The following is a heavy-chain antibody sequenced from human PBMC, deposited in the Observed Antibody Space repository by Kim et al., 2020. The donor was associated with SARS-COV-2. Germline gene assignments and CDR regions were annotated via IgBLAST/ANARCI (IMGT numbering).Heavy chain of an antibody. J-gene: IGHJ6*02. CDR3: ASPPSMTTVTTSYYYGMDV. Sequence: SVKVSCKASGGTFSSYAISWVRQAPGQGLEWMGGIIPIFGTANYAQKFQGRVTITADESTSTAYMELSSLRSEDTAVYYCASPPSMTTVTTSYYYGMDVWGQGTTVTVSS. V-gene: IGHV1-69*13. CDR2: IIPIFGTA. CDR1: GGTFSSYA. D-gene: IGHD4-17*01.